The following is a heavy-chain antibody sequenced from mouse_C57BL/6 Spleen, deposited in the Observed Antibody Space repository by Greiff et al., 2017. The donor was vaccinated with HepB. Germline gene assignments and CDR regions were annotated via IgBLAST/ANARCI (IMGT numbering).Heavy chain of an antibody. CDR2: IYPGDGDT. D-gene: IGHD2-4*01. J-gene: IGHJ3*01. V-gene: IGHV1-82*01. Sequence: VMLVESGPELVKPGASVKISCKASGYAFSSSWMNWVKQRPGKGLEWIGRIYPGDGDTNYNGKFKGKATLTADKSSSTAYMQLSSLTSEDSAVYFCARDYDYEPWFAYWGQGTLVTVSA. CDR1: GYAFSSSW. CDR3: ARDYDYEPWFAY.